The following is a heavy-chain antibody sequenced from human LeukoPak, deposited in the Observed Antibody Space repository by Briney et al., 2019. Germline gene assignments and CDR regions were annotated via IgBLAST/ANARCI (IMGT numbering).Heavy chain of an antibody. J-gene: IGHJ5*02. V-gene: IGHV1-3*01. D-gene: IGHD3-22*01. CDR1: GYTFTSYA. CDR2: INAGNGNT. Sequence: ASVNVSCKASGYTFTSYAMHWVRQAPGQRLEWMGWINAGNGNTKYAQKFQGRVTITRDTSASTAYMEVSSLRSEDTAVYYCASGSYSYDTSGYSWFDPWGQGTLVTVSS. CDR3: ASGSYSYDTSGYSWFDP.